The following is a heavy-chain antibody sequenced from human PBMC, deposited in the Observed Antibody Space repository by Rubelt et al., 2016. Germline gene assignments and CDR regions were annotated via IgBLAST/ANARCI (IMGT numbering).Heavy chain of an antibody. J-gene: IGHJ5*02. CDR1: GYSFTSYW. CDR2: IYPGDSDT. D-gene: IGHD3-10*01. CDR3: ARIPGSGSSEINWFDP. V-gene: IGHV5-51*03. Sequence: EVQLVQSGAEVKKPGESLKISCKGSGYSFTSYWIGWVRQMPGKGLEWMGIIYPGDSDTRYSPSVQGQGTILADKSISTAYLQGSSLKASDTAMYYCARIPGSGSSEINWFDPWGQGTLVTVSS.